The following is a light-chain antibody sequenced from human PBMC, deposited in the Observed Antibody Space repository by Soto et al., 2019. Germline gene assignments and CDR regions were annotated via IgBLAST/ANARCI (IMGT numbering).Light chain of an antibody. CDR1: QSISSW. V-gene: IGKV1-5*03. J-gene: IGKJ2*01. Sequence: DIQMTQSPSTLSASVGDRVTITCRASQSISSWLAWYQQKPGKAPKLLIYKASSLESGVPSRFSGSGSGTEFPLTISSLQPDDFATYYCQQYNSYTFGQGTKLEIK. CDR3: QQYNSYT. CDR2: KAS.